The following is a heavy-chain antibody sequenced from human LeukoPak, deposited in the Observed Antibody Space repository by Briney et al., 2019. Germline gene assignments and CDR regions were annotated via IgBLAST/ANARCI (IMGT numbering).Heavy chain of an antibody. J-gene: IGHJ4*02. CDR3: ARVHCSSTSCTFDY. D-gene: IGHD2-2*01. V-gene: IGHV4-59*12. Sequence: PSETLSLTCTVSGGSISSYYWSWIRQPPGKGLEWIGYIYHSGSTYYNPSLKSRVTISVDRSKNQFSLKLSSVTAADTAVYYCARVHCSSTSCTFDYWGQGTLVTVSS. CDR1: GGSISSYY. CDR2: IYHSGST.